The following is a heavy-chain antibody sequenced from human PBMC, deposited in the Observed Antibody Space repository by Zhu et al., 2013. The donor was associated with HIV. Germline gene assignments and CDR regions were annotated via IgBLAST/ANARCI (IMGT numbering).Heavy chain of an antibody. V-gene: IGHV1-69*09. D-gene: IGHD2-15*01. J-gene: IGHJ3*01. CDR1: GVKLKFHA. CDR2: ILPALAST. CDR3: ARGGGHVVVAVGTFDV. Sequence: QVQLMQSGPEVKRPGSSVRVSCQASGVKLKFHAISWIRQAPGQGLEWLGSILPALASTKYGRNFQGRVSFTADTSQNTVYMELTNLKPDDTAVFYCARGGGHVVVAVGTFDVWGQGTRVTVSP.